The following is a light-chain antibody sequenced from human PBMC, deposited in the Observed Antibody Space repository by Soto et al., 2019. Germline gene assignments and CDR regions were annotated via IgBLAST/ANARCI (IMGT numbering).Light chain of an antibody. V-gene: IGKV3-15*01. Sequence: EILWTQSPGTMSVSPGSRSTISWMAIPIVDSTYLTWYQQKPGQAPRLLIYGAYGRATGIPDRFSGSGSGTEFSLTISRLKSEDFAVYYCQKYNNWPPHTLGEGKKVDIK. CDR3: QKYNNWPPHT. J-gene: IGKJ4*01. CDR2: GAY. CDR1: PIVDSTY.